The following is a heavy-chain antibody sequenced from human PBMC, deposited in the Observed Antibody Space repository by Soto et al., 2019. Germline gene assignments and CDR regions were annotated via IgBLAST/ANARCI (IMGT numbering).Heavy chain of an antibody. CDR1: GGTFSSYA. CDR2: IIPIFGTA. V-gene: IGHV1-69*13. Sequence: SVKVSCKASGGTFSSYAISWVRQAPGQGLEWMGGIIPIFGTANYAQKFQGRVTITADESTSTAYMELSSLRSEDTAVYYCASHRWSGLSFDAFDIWGQGTMVTVSS. D-gene: IGHD3-3*01. J-gene: IGHJ3*02. CDR3: ASHRWSGLSFDAFDI.